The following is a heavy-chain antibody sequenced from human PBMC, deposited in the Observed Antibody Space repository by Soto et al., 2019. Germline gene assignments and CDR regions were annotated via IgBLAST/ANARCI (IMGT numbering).Heavy chain of an antibody. V-gene: IGHV3-48*02. Sequence: EVQLVESGGGLVQPGGSLRLSCAASGFTFSSYSMNWVRQAPGKGLEWVSYISSSSSTIYYADSVKGRFTISRDNAKNSLYLQMNSLRDEDTALYYCARAPPDVWQQLPAFDYWGQGTLVTVSS. J-gene: IGHJ4*02. D-gene: IGHD6-13*01. CDR1: GFTFSSYS. CDR3: ARAPPDVWQQLPAFDY. CDR2: ISSSSSTI.